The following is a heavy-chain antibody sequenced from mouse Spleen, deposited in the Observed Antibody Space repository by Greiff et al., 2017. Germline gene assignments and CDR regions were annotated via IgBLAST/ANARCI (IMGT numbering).Heavy chain of an antibody. V-gene: IGHV14-3*02. J-gene: IGHJ4*01. CDR2: IDPANGNT. CDR3: ARGSSYEGYYAMDY. D-gene: IGHD1-1*01. Sequence: EVKLEESGAELVKPGASVKLSCTASGFNIKDTYMHWVKQRPEQGLEWIARIDPANGNTKYDPKFQGKATITADTSSNTAYLQLSSLTSEDTAVYYCARGSSYEGYYAMDYWGQGTSVTVSS. CDR1: GFNIKDTY.